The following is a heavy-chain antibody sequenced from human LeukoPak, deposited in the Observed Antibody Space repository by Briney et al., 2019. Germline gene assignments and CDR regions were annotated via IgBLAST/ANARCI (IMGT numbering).Heavy chain of an antibody. CDR1: GFTFSSYA. CDR3: AKVYSGGSGSYYIPGFVVNYY. CDR2: ISGSGGST. V-gene: IGHV3-23*01. Sequence: PGGSLRLSCAASGFTFSSYAMSWVCQAPGKGLEWVSAISGSGGSTYYADSVKGRFTISRDTSKNTLYLQMNSLRAEDTAVYYCAKVYSGGSGSYYIPGFVVNYYWGQGTPVTVSS. D-gene: IGHD3-10*01. J-gene: IGHJ4*01.